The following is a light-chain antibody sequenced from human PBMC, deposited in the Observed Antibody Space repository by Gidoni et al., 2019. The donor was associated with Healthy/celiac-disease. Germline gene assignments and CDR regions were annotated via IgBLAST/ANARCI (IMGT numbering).Light chain of an antibody. CDR2: DAS. V-gene: IGKV3-11*01. J-gene: IGKJ3*01. Sequence: EIVLTQSPAPLSLSPGERATLSCRASQSVSSYLAWYQQKPGQAPRLLIYDASNRATGIPARFSGSGSGTDFTLTISSLEPEDFAVYYCQQRSNWPLFTFGPXTKVDIK. CDR1: QSVSSY. CDR3: QQRSNWPLFT.